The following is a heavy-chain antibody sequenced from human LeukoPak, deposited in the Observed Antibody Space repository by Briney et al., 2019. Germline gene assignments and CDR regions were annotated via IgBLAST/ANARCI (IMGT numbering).Heavy chain of an antibody. V-gene: IGHV4-61*02. CDR3: ARAHYYGSGLSFFDY. Sequence: PSETLSLTCTVSGGSISSGSYYWSWIRQPAGKGLEWIGRIYTSGSTNYNPSLKSRVTISVDTSKNQFSLKLSSVTAADTAVYYCARAHYYGSGLSFFDYWGQGTLVTVSS. CDR1: GGSISSGSYY. J-gene: IGHJ4*02. D-gene: IGHD3-10*01. CDR2: IYTSGST.